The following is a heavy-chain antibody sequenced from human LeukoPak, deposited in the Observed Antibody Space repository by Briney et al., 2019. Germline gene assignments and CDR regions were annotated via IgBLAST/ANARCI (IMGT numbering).Heavy chain of an antibody. CDR2: IVTDGSSE. CDR3: ARAGTYSGYKVFDT. V-gene: IGHV3-11*01. D-gene: IGHD5-12*01. CDR1: RFIFSNYY. Sequence: GGSLRLSCAASRFIFSNYYMSWIRQTPGKGLEWIAHIVTDGSSENYADSAKGRITISSANARNSFFPQMSSLRVQDTAVYFCARAGTYSGYKVFDTWGRGTLVTVAS. J-gene: IGHJ5*02.